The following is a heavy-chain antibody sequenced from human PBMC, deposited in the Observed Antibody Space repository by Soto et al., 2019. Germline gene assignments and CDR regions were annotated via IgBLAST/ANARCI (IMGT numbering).Heavy chain of an antibody. CDR3: ARSLGWYAIDY. J-gene: IGHJ4*02. CDR1: GVSIGSNYY. Sequence: QVLLQESGPGLVQPSGTLSLSCVVSGVSIGSNYYWGWVRQSPGKGLEWLGDMSHIGSVNYNPSLKSLVTISVDKSQTQFSPKLNYVTAAVTAVYYCARSLGWYAIDYWGQGTLVIVSS. V-gene: IGHV4-4*02. D-gene: IGHD6-19*01. CDR2: MSHIGSV.